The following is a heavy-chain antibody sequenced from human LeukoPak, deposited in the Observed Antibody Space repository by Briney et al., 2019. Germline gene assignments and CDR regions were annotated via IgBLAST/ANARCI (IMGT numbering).Heavy chain of an antibody. V-gene: IGHV3-53*01. CDR3: AAHRRVGATMQLDS. CDR2: IYSGGET. Sequence: PGGSLRLSCAASGLTFSNSYMSWVRQAPGKGLEWVSVIYSGGETYYADPVKGRFTISRDDSKNTLYLLMSNLRAEDTAIYYCAAHRRVGATMQLDSWGQGTLVTVSS. CDR1: GLTFSNSY. D-gene: IGHD1-26*01. J-gene: IGHJ4*02.